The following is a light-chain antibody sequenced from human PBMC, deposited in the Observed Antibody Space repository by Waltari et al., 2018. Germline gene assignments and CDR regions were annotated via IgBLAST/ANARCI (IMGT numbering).Light chain of an antibody. CDR3: QQYGGSPPT. Sequence: EIVLTQSPGTLSLSPGERATLSYRTSHSVGSSHLAWYQQKPGQAPRPLIYGVSNMATGIPDRFSGSGSGTDFTLTISKLEPEDFAVFYCQQYGGSPPTFGQGTKLEIK. V-gene: IGKV3-20*01. J-gene: IGKJ2*01. CDR1: HSVGSSH. CDR2: GVS.